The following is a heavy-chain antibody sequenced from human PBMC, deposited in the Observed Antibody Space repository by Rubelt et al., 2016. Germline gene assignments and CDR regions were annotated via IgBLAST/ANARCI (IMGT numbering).Heavy chain of an antibody. Sequence: GFSVSSYYMNWVRQAPGEGLEWVSLIHSGGNTYYADSVKGRFTISRDNSKNTLFLQMYSLRPEDTAVYYCARPEYYYDSRGITYFQHWGQGTLVTVSS. CDR3: ARPEYYYDSRGITYFQH. V-gene: IGHV3-66*04. D-gene: IGHD3-22*01. J-gene: IGHJ1*01. CDR2: IHSGGNT. CDR1: GFSVSSYY.